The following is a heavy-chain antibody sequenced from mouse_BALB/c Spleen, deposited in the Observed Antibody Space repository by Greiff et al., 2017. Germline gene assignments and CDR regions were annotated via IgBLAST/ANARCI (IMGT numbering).Heavy chain of an antibody. CDR1: GFNIKDTY. CDR3: ASGPSYYFDY. CDR2: IDPANGNT. D-gene: IGHD6-1*01. Sequence: EVKLQQSGAELVKPGASVKLSCTASGFNIKDTYMHWVKQRPEQGLEWIGRIDPANGNTKYDPKFQGKATITADTSSNTAYLQLSSLTSEDTAVYYCASGPSYYFDYWGQGTTLTVSS. J-gene: IGHJ2*01. V-gene: IGHV14-3*02.